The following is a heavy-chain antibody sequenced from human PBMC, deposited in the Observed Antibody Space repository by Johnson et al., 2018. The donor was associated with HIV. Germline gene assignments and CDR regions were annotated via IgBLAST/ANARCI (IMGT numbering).Heavy chain of an antibody. CDR2: ISYDGSNK. J-gene: IGHJ3*02. Sequence: QMLLVESGGGVVQPGRSLRLSCAASGFTFSSYAMHWVRQAPGKGLEWVAVISYDGSNKYYADSVKGRFTISRDNSKNTLYLQMNSLRAEDTAVYYCARGGYYDSSGSAFDIWGQGTVVTVSS. V-gene: IGHV3-30*04. CDR1: GFTFSSYA. CDR3: ARGGYYDSSGSAFDI. D-gene: IGHD3-22*01.